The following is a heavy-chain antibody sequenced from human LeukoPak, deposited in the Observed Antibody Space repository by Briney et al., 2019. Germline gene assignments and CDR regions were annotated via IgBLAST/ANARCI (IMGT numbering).Heavy chain of an antibody. D-gene: IGHD3-10*01. CDR3: ARDGLWFGELSLGWFDP. CDR2: ISYDGSNK. CDR1: GFTFSSYA. J-gene: IGHJ5*02. Sequence: GGSLRLSCAASGFTFSSYAMHWVRQAPGKGLEWVAVISYDGSNKYYADSVKGRFTISRDNAKNSLYLQMNSLRAEDTAVYYCARDGLWFGELSLGWFDPWGQGTLVTVSS. V-gene: IGHV3-30-3*01.